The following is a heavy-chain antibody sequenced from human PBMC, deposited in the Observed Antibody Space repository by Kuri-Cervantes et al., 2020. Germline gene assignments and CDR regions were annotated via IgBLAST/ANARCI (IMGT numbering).Heavy chain of an antibody. V-gene: IGHV3-21*05. CDR1: GFTLSTYT. CDR3: AKDIRYGDHGGFDY. Sequence: ETLSLTCAASGFTLSTYTMTWVRQAPGTGLEWVSYISRDSDSMYYADSVKGRFTISRDNAKNSLYLQMNSLRAEDTALYYCAKDIRYGDHGGFDYWGQGTLVTVSS. D-gene: IGHD4-17*01. CDR2: ISRDSDSM. J-gene: IGHJ4*02.